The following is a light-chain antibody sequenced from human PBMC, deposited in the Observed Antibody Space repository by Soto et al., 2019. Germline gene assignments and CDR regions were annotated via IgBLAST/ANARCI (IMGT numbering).Light chain of an antibody. CDR2: DAS. CDR1: QSVSSY. CDR3: QQRSNWPPGYT. J-gene: IGKJ2*01. V-gene: IGKV3-11*01. Sequence: EIVLTQSPATLSLSPGERATLSCRARQSVSSYLAWYQQKPGQAPRLLIYDASNRATGIPARFSGSGSGTDFTLTISSLEPEDFAVYYCQQRSNWPPGYTFGQGTKLEIQ.